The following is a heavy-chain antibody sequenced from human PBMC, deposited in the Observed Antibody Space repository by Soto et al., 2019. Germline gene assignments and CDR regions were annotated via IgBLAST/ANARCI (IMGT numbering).Heavy chain of an antibody. D-gene: IGHD1-26*01. V-gene: IGHV3-48*02. J-gene: IGHJ5*02. Sequence: EEQLVESGGGLVQPGGSLRLSCVASGFTFSSYGMNWVRQAPGKGLEWVSYVRSSSSTIYYADSVKGRFTISRDNAKNSLFLKMNSLRDEDTAVYYCARTHIVGGTEQLDPWGQGTLVTVSS. CDR1: GFTFSSYG. CDR2: VRSSSSTI. CDR3: ARTHIVGGTEQLDP.